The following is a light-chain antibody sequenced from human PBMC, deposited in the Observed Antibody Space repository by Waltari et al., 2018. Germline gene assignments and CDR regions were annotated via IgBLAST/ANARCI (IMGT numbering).Light chain of an antibody. CDR2: GAS. Sequence: EIVLTQSPGTLSLPPGERATLSCRASQSVSSSYLAWYQQKPGQAPRLLIYGASSRATGIPDRFSGSGSGTDFTLTISRLEPEDFAVYYCQQYGSSRRLTFGGGTKVEIK. CDR1: QSVSSSY. V-gene: IGKV3-20*01. J-gene: IGKJ4*01. CDR3: QQYGSSRRLT.